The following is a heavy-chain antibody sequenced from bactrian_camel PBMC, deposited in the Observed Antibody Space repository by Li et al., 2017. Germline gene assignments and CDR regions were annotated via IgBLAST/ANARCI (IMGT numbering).Heavy chain of an antibody. J-gene: IGHJ4*01. V-gene: IGHV3S26*01. Sequence: HVQLVESGGGAVMAGGSLRLSCAASGYSYSKYCMAWFRQGPGKERDRIASIHSDGATSYSDSVKGRFTISRDNAENTMYLQMNSLKPEGTAMHYCAADPFGTDSGGYCLTADYNCWGRGTQVTVS. CDR2: IHSDGAT. CDR3: AADPFGTDSGGYCLTADYNC. D-gene: IGHD2*01. CDR1: GYSYSKYC.